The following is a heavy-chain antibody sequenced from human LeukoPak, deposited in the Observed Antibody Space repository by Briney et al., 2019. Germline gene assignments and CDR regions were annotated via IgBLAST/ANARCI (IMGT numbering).Heavy chain of an antibody. D-gene: IGHD3-9*01. CDR2: ISADNGNT. CDR1: GYTFSSYG. Sequence: GASVKVSCKASGYTFSSYGISWVRQAPGQGLEWMGWISADNGNTNYALKLQGRVTMTTDTSTSTAYMELRSLGSDDTAVYYCARVRDISTGYYNYMDVWGKGTTVTVSS. CDR3: ARVRDISTGYYNYMDV. J-gene: IGHJ6*03. V-gene: IGHV1-18*01.